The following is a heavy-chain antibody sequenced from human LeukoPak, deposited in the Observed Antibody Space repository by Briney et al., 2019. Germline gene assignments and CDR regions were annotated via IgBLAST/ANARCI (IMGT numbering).Heavy chain of an antibody. V-gene: IGHV3-7*01. CDR3: ARDLAGPPQEAFDI. J-gene: IGHJ3*02. Sequence: PGGSLRLSCAASGLTFSSYWRSWVRQAPGKGLEWVAHIKQDGSEKHYVDSVTGRFTISRDNTKNSLYLQMNSLRADDTAVYYCARDLAGPPQEAFDIWGQGTMVTVSS. CDR2: IKQDGSEK. CDR1: GLTFSSYW.